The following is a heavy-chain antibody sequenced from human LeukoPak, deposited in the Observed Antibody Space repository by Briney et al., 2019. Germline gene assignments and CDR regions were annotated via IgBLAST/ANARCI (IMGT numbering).Heavy chain of an antibody. D-gene: IGHD1-26*01. CDR2: INPGDSDT. V-gene: IGHV5-51*01. Sequence: GESLKISCKGSGYSFTAYWIGWVRQMPGKGLEYMGIINPGDSDTRYSPSFQGQVTISVDKSISTAYLQWSSLKASDTAMYYCASPRVGATAFDIWGQGTLVTVSS. CDR3: ASPRVGATAFDI. CDR1: GYSFTAYW. J-gene: IGHJ3*02.